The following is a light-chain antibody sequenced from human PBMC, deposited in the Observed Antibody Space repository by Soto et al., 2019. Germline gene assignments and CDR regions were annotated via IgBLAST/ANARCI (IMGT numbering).Light chain of an antibody. V-gene: IGKV3-20*01. CDR3: QQYGSWT. CDR1: QTISSNN. J-gene: IGKJ1*01. CDR2: GTS. Sequence: EIVLTQSPGTLSVSPGERATLSCRASQTISSNNLAWYQQKPGQAPSLLIYGTSSRATGIPDRFSGSGSETAFTLTISRLEPEDSAIYYCQQYGSWTFGQGTKVEI.